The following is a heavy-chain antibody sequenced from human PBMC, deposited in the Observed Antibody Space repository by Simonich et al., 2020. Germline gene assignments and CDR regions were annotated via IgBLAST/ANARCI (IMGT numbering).Heavy chain of an antibody. D-gene: IGHD1-7*01. CDR1: GFTFSSYA. J-gene: IGHJ4*02. Sequence: EVQLLESGGGLVQPGGSLRLSCAASGFTFSSYAMSWVRQAPGKGLGWVSASSGSGGRTYYADSVKGRFTISRDNSKNTLYLQMNSLRAEDTAVYYCAKRSGVSITGTFDYWGQGTLVTVSS. CDR2: SSGSGGRT. CDR3: AKRSGVSITGTFDY. V-gene: IGHV3-23*01.